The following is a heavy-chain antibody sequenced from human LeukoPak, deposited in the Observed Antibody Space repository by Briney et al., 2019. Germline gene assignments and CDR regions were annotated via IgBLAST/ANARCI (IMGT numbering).Heavy chain of an antibody. V-gene: IGHV3-30*03. CDR3: ATGLLSNSKRGYFDY. J-gene: IGHJ4*02. CDR2: MSYDGSNK. D-gene: IGHD4-11*01. Sequence: GRSLRLSCAASGFTFSSYGMHWVRQAPGKGLEWVAVMSYDGSNKFCADSVTGRFTLARDNSKNTMYLQMNSLRTENTAVYSCATGLLSNSKRGYFDYWGQGPLVTVSS. CDR1: GFTFSSYG.